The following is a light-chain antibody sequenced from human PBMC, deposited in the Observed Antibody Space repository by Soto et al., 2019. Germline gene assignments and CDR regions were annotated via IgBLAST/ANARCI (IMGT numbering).Light chain of an antibody. CDR3: QHYGTSLIT. V-gene: IGKV3-20*01. CDR1: QSVGSRY. Sequence: EIVLTQSPGTLSLSPGERATLSCRVSQSVGSRYLAWYQQKPGQAPRLLIYGASSRATGIPDRFSGSGSGTDFTLTISRLEPEDFAVYYCQHYGTSLITFGGGTKVEIK. J-gene: IGKJ4*01. CDR2: GAS.